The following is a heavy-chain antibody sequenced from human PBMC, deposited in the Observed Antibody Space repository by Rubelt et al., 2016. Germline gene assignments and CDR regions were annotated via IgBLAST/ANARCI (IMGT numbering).Heavy chain of an antibody. D-gene: IGHD6-13*01. CDR3: ARGGAAAADDNDAFDI. Sequence: QVQQVQSGAEVKKPGSSVKVSCKASGGTFSSYAISWVRQAPGQGLEWMGGIIPIFGTANYAQKFQGRVTITADESTSTAYMERSSLRSEDTAVYYCARGGAAAADDNDAFDIWGQGTMVTVSS. V-gene: IGHV1-69*01. CDR2: IIPIFGTA. J-gene: IGHJ3*02. CDR1: GGTFSSYA.